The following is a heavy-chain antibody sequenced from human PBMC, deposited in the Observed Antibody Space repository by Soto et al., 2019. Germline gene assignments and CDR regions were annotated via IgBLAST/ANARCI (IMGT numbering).Heavy chain of an antibody. CDR2: ISSNGGST. V-gene: IGHV3-64D*06. J-gene: IGHJ5*02. D-gene: IGHD6-6*01. CDR1: GFTFSSYA. Sequence: PGGSLRLSCSASGFTFSSYAMHWVRQAPGKGLEYVSAISSNGGSTYYADSVKGRFTISRDNSKNTLYLQMSSLRAEDTAVYYCVKDRIAARTPTLDWFDPWGQGTLVTVSS. CDR3: VKDRIAARTPTLDWFDP.